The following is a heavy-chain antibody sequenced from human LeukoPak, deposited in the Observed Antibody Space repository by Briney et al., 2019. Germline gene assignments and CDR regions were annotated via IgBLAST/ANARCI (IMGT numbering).Heavy chain of an antibody. V-gene: IGHV3-13*01. Sequence: GGSLRLSCAASGFTFFESDVHWPRHVIGKGLEWVSAIGIRGDTHYSGSVKGRFTISRTNAESSLYLQMNSLRAEDTAVYYCARGGIQVSGIDEFDYWGQGTLVTVSS. D-gene: IGHD6-19*01. CDR3: ARGGIQVSGIDEFDY. CDR2: IGIRGDT. CDR1: GFTFFESD. J-gene: IGHJ4*02.